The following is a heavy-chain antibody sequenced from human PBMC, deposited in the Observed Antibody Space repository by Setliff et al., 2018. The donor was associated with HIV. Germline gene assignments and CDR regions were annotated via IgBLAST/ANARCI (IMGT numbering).Heavy chain of an antibody. CDR3: ARQQGGSRGFYPHFDY. D-gene: IGHD3-3*01. V-gene: IGHV4-39*01. CDR2: IYYTGNT. CDR1: GVSVSGTAYY. J-gene: IGHJ4*02. Sequence: SETLSLTCTVSGVSVSGTAYYWAWIRQPPGRGLEWIGNIYYTGNTNYNSSLKSRISMSMVASKKQISLKLSAVSAADTAVYYCARQQGGSRGFYPHFDYWGQGRLVTVSS.